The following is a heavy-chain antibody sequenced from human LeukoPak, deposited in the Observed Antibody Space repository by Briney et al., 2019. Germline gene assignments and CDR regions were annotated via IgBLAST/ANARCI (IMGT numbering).Heavy chain of an antibody. CDR1: GGSISSGSYY. J-gene: IGHJ4*02. CDR3: AREKDYGSGSPHFDY. V-gene: IGHV4-61*02. Sequence: PSETLSLTCTVSGGSISSGSYYWSWIRQPAGKGLEWIGRIYTSGSTNYNPSLKSRVTMSVDTSKNQFSLKLSSVTAADTAVYYCAREKDYGSGSPHFDYWGQGTLVTVSS. CDR2: IYTSGST. D-gene: IGHD3-10*01.